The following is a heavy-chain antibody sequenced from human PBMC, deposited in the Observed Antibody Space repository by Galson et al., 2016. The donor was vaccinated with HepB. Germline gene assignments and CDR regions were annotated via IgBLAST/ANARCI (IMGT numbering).Heavy chain of an antibody. CDR1: GFTFSSHW. Sequence: SLRLSCAASGFTFSSHWMHWVRQAPGKGLVWVSRINTDGSSTSYADSVKGRFTISRDNAKNTLYLRMNSLRAEDTAVYYCARGGSRPIDYWGQGTLVTVSS. D-gene: IGHD1-26*01. CDR2: INTDGSST. J-gene: IGHJ4*02. CDR3: ARGGSRPIDY. V-gene: IGHV3-74*01.